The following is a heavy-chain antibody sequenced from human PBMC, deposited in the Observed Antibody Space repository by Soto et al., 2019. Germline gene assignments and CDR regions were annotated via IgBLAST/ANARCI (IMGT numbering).Heavy chain of an antibody. CDR1: GGSISSSNC. V-gene: IGHV4-4*02. J-gene: IGHJ3*02. CDR3: AKDHSDNDWSYDAFDI. D-gene: IGHD5-12*01. CDR2: IYHSGST. Sequence: PSETLSLTCAVSGGSISSSNCWSWVRQPPGKGLEWIGEIYHSGSTNYNPSLKSRVTISVDKSKNQFSLKLSSVTAEDTAVYYCAKDHSDNDWSYDAFDIWGQGTMVTVSS.